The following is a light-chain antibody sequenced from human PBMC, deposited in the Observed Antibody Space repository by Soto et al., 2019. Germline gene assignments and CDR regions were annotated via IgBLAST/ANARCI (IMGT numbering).Light chain of an antibody. J-gene: IGKJ4*01. CDR1: QRVLYSANNKNY. Sequence: IVMTQSPDSLAVSLGERATINCTSSQRVLYSANNKNYLAWYQQKPGQPPKLLIYWASTRESGVPDRFSGSGSGTDFTLTISSLQAEDVAVYYCQQYYSTPLTFGGGTKVDI. CDR2: WAS. CDR3: QQYYSTPLT. V-gene: IGKV4-1*01.